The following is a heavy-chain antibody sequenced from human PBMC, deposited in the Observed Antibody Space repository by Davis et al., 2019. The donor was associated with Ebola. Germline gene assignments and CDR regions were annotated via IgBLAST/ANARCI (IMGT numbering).Heavy chain of an antibody. D-gene: IGHD3-3*01. CDR3: ARDSPIFGDYYGMDV. J-gene: IGHJ6*02. CDR2: ISAYNGNT. Sequence: ASVKVSCQASGYTFTSYGISWVRQAPGQGLEWMGWISAYNGNTNYAQKLQGRVTMTTDTSTSTAYMELRSLRSDDTAVYYCARDSPIFGDYYGMDVWGQGTTVTVSS. CDR1: GYTFTSYG. V-gene: IGHV1-18*01.